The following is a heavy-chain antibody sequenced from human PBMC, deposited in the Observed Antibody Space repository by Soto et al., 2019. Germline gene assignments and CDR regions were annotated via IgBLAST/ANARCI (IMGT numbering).Heavy chain of an antibody. V-gene: IGHV1-8*01. D-gene: IGHD3-10*01. J-gene: IGHJ4*02. CDR1: GYTFDAFD. CDR3: VRQVGGASTPGDDY. CDR2: MNPYTGET. Sequence: QVQLVQSGAEVRKPGASVRVSCKASGYTFDAFDIHWVRQATGQGLELMGWMNPYTGETAYTQTFRGRVSMTRDTSVSTAYMELTSRTSEDSAIYFCVRQVGGASTPGDDYWGQGTLVTVSS.